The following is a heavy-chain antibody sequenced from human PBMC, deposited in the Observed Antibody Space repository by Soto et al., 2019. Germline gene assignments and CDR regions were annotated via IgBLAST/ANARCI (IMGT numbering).Heavy chain of an antibody. CDR3: ARRWGTYFDF. V-gene: IGHV4-59*11. D-gene: IGHD7-27*01. J-gene: IGHJ4*02. CDR1: GGSISSHY. CDR2: IYYSGST. Sequence: QVQLQESGPGLVKPSETMSLTCTVSGGSISSHYWSWIRQPPGKGLEWIGYIYYSGSTDYDPSLKSRVTISVDTSKNQFSLKLSSVTAADTAVYYCARRWGTYFDFWGQGTLVTVSS.